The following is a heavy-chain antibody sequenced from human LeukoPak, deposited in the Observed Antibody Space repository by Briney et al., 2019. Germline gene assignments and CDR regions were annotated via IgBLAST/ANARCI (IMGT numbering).Heavy chain of an antibody. CDR1: GFTFSSYA. CDR2: ISGSGGST. Sequence: GGSLRLSCAASGFTFSSYAMSWVRQAPGKGLQWDSAISGSGGSTYYADSVKGRFTISRDNSKNTLYLQMNSLRAEDTAVYYCAKGNLYDYGDYGVFEYWGQGTLVTVSS. V-gene: IGHV3-23*01. J-gene: IGHJ4*02. CDR3: AKGNLYDYGDYGVFEY. D-gene: IGHD4-17*01.